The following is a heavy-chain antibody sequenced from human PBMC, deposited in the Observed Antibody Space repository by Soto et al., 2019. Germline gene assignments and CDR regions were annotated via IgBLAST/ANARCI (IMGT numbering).Heavy chain of an antibody. CDR2: IIPIFGTA. V-gene: IGHV1-69*12. D-gene: IGHD1-26*01. Sequence: QVQLVQSGAEVKKPGSSVKVSCKASGGTFSSYAISWVRQAPGQGLEWMGGIIPIFGTANYAQKFQGRVTITADESTSTAYMELSSLRSEDTAVYYCARDLFSAGATSGKYFQHWGQGTLVTVSS. J-gene: IGHJ1*01. CDR1: GGTFSSYA. CDR3: ARDLFSAGATSGKYFQH.